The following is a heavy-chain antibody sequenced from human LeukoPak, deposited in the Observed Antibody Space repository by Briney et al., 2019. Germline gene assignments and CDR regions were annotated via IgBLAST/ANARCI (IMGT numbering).Heavy chain of an antibody. J-gene: IGHJ4*02. D-gene: IGHD2-2*01. CDR2: INHSGST. CDR3: ARTYCSSTSCGAGGTADY. Sequence: SETLSLTCAVYGGSFSGYYWSWIRQPPGKGLEWIGEINHSGSTNYNPSLKSRVTISVDTSKNQFSLKPSSVTAADTAVYYCARTYCSSTSCGAGGTADYWGQGTLVTVSS. V-gene: IGHV4-34*01. CDR1: GGSFSGYY.